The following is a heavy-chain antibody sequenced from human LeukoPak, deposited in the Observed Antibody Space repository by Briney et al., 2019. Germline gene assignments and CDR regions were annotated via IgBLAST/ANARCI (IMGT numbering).Heavy chain of an antibody. CDR3: ATISDGYVWLVP. D-gene: IGHD5-24*01. CDR1: VYTLTSYY. Sequence: ASVKVSFTASVYTLTSYYIHWVRQAPGQGLEWMGIINPRGGSPTYAQKFQGRVTMTRDTSTNTFYMELRTLRFEDTANYYCATISDGYVWLVPWGQGSLVTVSS. CDR2: INPRGGSP. V-gene: IGHV1-46*01. J-gene: IGHJ5*02.